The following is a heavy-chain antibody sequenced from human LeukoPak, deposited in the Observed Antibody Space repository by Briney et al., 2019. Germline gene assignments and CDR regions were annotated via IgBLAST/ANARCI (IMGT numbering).Heavy chain of an antibody. Sequence: GGSLRLSCAASTFTFSSYNMNWVRQAPGKGLEWVSSISSSGTYIYYRDSVKGRFTISRDNAENSVYLQMNSLRVEDTAICYCARDRGSYRPIDYWGQGTLVTVSS. D-gene: IGHD1-26*01. CDR3: ARDRGSYRPIDY. J-gene: IGHJ4*02. CDR1: TFTFSSYN. V-gene: IGHV3-21*01. CDR2: ISSSGTYI.